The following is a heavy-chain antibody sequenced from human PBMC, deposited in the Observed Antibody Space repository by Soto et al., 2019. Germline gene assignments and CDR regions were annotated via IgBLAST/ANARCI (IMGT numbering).Heavy chain of an antibody. CDR2: IFWDDDK. CDR1: GFSLSTSGVG. D-gene: IGHD5-18*01. J-gene: IGHJ4*02. Sequence: QITLKESGPTLVKPTQTLTLTCTFSGFSLSTSGVGVGWMRQPPGKALEWLGIIFWDDDKRYRPSLKSRVTITKDTSKNQLVLTVTNMDPVDTATYYCAHFPWKQLLPRAPVVYWGQGTPVTVSS. V-gene: IGHV2-5*02. CDR3: AHFPWKQLLPRAPVVY.